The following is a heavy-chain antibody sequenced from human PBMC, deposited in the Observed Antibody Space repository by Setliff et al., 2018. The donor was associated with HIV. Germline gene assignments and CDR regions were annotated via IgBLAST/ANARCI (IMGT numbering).Heavy chain of an antibody. J-gene: IGHJ5*02. CDR2: INHSGGT. V-gene: IGHV4-34*01. CDR1: GESFSAYN. D-gene: IGHD6-6*01. CDR3: ARGRIAARRWFDP. Sequence: PSETLSLTCAVYGESFSAYNWTWIRQPPGKGLEWIGEINHSGGTNYNPSLKSRVTISVDASKNQFSLKLGPVTAADTAVYYCARGRIAARRWFDPWGQGTLVTVSS.